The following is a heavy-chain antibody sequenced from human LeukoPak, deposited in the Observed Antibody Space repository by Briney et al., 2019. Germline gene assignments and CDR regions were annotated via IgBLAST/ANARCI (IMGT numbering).Heavy chain of an antibody. CDR3: ARQGGVIVAGNFDS. D-gene: IGHD2/OR15-2a*01. J-gene: IGHJ4*02. CDR2: IQYDESDK. CDR1: GLTFSTSG. Sequence: LAGGNLRFYCAASGLTFSTSGMHWVRQAPGKGLEWVAFIQYDESDKYYADSGRGRLTISRDNSKNTLYLQMNSLRAEDTAVYYCARQGGVIVAGNFDSWGQGTLVTVSS. V-gene: IGHV3-30*02.